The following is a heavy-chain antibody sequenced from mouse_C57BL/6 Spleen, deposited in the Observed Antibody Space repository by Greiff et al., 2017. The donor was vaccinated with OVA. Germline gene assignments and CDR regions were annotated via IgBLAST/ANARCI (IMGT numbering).Heavy chain of an antibody. V-gene: IGHV5-17*01. Sequence: DVQLQESGGGLVKPGGSLKLSCAASGFTFSDYGMHWVRQAPEKGLEWVAYISSGSSTIYYADTVKGRFTISRDNAKNTLFLQMTSLRSEDTAMYYCARQTYAHEGFAYWGQGTLVTVSA. CDR1: GFTFSDYG. CDR3: ARQTYAHEGFAY. J-gene: IGHJ3*01. D-gene: IGHD6-5*01. CDR2: ISSGSSTI.